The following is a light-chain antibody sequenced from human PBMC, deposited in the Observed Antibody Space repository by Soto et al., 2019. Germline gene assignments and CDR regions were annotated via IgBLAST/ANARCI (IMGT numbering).Light chain of an antibody. J-gene: IGKJ5*01. CDR3: QQTYSTLSIT. V-gene: IGKV1-39*01. Sequence: DIQITQSPSSLSASVGDRVTITCRASESIARHLNWYQQKPGKAPKLLIYAASSLQNGVPSRFRGGGSGTDFTLTISNLQPEDFATHYCQQTYSTLSITFGQGTRLEIK. CDR2: AAS. CDR1: ESIARH.